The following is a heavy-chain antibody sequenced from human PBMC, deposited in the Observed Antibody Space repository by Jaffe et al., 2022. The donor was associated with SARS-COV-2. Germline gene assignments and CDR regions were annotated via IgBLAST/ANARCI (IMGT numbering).Heavy chain of an antibody. CDR2: ISNSGDST. J-gene: IGHJ4*02. Sequence: EVQLLESGGGLVQPGGSLRLSCVASGFTFNNYAMTWIRLAPGKGLEWVSGISNSGDSTYYADSVKGRFTISRDNSKNTLYLQMNSLRAEDTAIYYCAKRVSLGTTSTFDHWGQGTLVTVSS. V-gene: IGHV3-23*01. D-gene: IGHD7-27*01. CDR1: GFTFNNYA. CDR3: AKRVSLGTTSTFDH.